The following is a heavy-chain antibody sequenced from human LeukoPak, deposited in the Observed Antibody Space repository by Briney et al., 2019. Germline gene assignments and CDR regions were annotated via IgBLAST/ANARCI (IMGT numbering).Heavy chain of an antibody. Sequence: SVKVSCKASGGTFSSYAISWARQAPGQGLEWMGGIIPIFGTANYAQKFQGRVTITADESTSTAYMELSSLRSEDTAVYYCARSRIQLWLRPYFDYWGQGTLVTVSS. CDR2: IIPIFGTA. CDR3: ARSRIQLWLRPYFDY. CDR1: GGTFSSYA. V-gene: IGHV1-69*13. J-gene: IGHJ4*02. D-gene: IGHD5-18*01.